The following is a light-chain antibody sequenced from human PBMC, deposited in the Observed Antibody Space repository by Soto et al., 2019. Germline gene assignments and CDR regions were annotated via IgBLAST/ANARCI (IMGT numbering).Light chain of an antibody. J-gene: IGLJ3*02. V-gene: IGLV1-47*01. CDR3: AAWDDSLSGWV. Sequence: QSVLTQPPSASGTPGQRVTISCSGSSSNIGSNYVYWYQQLPGTAPKLLIYRNNQWPSGVPDRFSGSKSGTSASLAISGLRSEDEADYYCAAWDDSLSGWVVGGGTKLTVL. CDR1: SSNIGSNY. CDR2: RNN.